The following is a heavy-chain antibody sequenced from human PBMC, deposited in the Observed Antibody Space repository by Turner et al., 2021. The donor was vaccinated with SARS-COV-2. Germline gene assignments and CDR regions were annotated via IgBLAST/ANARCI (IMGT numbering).Heavy chain of an antibody. V-gene: IGHV1-8*01. CDR3: ARGMFRFGGVIVRPFDY. J-gene: IGHJ4*02. D-gene: IGHD3-16*02. CDR1: GYTFSNYD. Sequence: QVQLVQSGAEVKKPGASVKVSCTASGYTFSNYDINWVRQATGQGLEWMGWMNPNSGNTGYAQKFQGRVNMTRNTSISTAYMELSSLRSEDTAVYYCARGMFRFGGVIVRPFDYWGQGTLVTVSS. CDR2: MNPNSGNT.